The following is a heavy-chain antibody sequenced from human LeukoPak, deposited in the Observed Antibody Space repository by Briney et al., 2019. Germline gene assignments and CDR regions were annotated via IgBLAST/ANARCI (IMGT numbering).Heavy chain of an antibody. CDR1: GFTFSDYY. CDR2: ISSSGSTI. Sequence: GGSLRLSCAASGFTFSDYYMSWIRQAPGKGLEWVSYISSSGSTIYYADSAKGRFTISRDNAKNSLCLQMNSLRAEDTAVYYCARGGIAARPRRYYYYYMDVWGKGTTVTVSS. D-gene: IGHD6-6*01. CDR3: ARGGIAARPRRYYYYYMDV. V-gene: IGHV3-11*04. J-gene: IGHJ6*03.